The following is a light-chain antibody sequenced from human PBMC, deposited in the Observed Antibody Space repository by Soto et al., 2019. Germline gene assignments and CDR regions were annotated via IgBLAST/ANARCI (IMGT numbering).Light chain of an antibody. CDR3: QQYVTLPWA. CDR1: QSVSSSF. J-gene: IGKJ1*01. V-gene: IGKV3-20*01. Sequence: EIGLTQSPGTLSLSPGERTTFSCRASQSVSSSFLAWYQQKPGQAPRLLIYGASNRATGIPDRFSGSGSGTDFTLTISRLEPENFAVYYCQQYVTLPWAFGQGTKVAIE. CDR2: GAS.